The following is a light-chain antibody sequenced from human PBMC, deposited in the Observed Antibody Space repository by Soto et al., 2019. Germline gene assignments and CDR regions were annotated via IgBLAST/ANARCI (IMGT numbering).Light chain of an antibody. CDR3: QQYHNWPA. Sequence: IVMTQSADPLSVSPGERASLSCRASQSVFSSLAWYQQKPGQAPRLLIYGAATRATGIPARFSGSGSGTEFTLTISSLQSEDFAVYYCQQYHNWPAFGQGTKVDI. J-gene: IGKJ1*01. CDR1: QSVFSS. CDR2: GAA. V-gene: IGKV3-15*01.